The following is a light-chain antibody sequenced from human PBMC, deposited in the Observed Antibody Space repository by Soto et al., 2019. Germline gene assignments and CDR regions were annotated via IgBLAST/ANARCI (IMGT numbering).Light chain of an antibody. CDR1: QSVSSSY. Sequence: EIVLTQSPGTLSLSPGERATLSCRASQSVSSSYLAWYQHKPGQAPRLLIYGASSRATGIPDRFSGSGSGTDFTLTISRLEPEDFAVYYCQQYGSSPPMYTFGQGTKLDIK. V-gene: IGKV3-20*01. CDR3: QQYGSSPPMYT. CDR2: GAS. J-gene: IGKJ2*01.